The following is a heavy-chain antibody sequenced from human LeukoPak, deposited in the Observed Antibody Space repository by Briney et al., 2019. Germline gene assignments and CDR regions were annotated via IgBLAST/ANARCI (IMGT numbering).Heavy chain of an antibody. CDR1: GGSISSSNW. Sequence: PSETLSLTCAVSGGSISSSNWWSGVRPPPGKGREWIGEIHHSGRTNYNSSLKRRVTISVDKSKNQFSLKLSSVTAADTAVYYCAREAGYCLNYWGQGTLVTVSS. V-gene: IGHV4-4*02. CDR3: AREAGYCLNY. CDR2: IHHSGRT. D-gene: IGHD1-26*01. J-gene: IGHJ4*02.